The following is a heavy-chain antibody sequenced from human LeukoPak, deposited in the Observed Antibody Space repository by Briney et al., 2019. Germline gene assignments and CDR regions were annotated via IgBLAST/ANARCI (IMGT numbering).Heavy chain of an antibody. CDR3: AKCPGSANCYTGFDY. CDR2: ISNSGDTT. CDR1: GFTFSSYA. D-gene: IGHD2-2*02. J-gene: IGHJ4*02. V-gene: IGHV3-23*01. Sequence: PGGSLRLSCAVSGFTFSSYAMSWVRQAPGKGLEWISGISNSGDTTYDADSVKGRFTISRDNSKNTLYLQMNSLRAEDTAVYYCAKCPGSANCYTGFDYWGQGTLVTVSS.